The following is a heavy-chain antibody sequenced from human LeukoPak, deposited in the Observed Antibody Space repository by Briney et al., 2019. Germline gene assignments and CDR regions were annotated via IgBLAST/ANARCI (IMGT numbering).Heavy chain of an antibody. V-gene: IGHV3-53*01. Sequence: GGSLRLSCAASGFAVSSNHMTWVRQAPGKGLEFVSVIYAGGDTFYADSVKGRFTISRDSSKNTLYLQMSSLTAEDTAVYYCAQARSSSGYGPLGFYWGQGTLVTVSS. D-gene: IGHD5-12*01. CDR2: IYAGGDT. CDR1: GFAVSSNH. CDR3: AQARSSSGYGPLGFY. J-gene: IGHJ4*02.